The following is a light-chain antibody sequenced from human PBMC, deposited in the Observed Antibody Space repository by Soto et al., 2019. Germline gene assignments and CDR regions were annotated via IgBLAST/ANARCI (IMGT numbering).Light chain of an antibody. Sequence: EIVLTQSPGTLSLSPGERATLSCRASQSVSSSYLAWYQQKPGQAPRLLIYGASSRATGIPDRFSGSGSGTDFTLTISRLEPEDFAVYYCQHYGSYLFTFGPGTKVDIK. CDR2: GAS. CDR3: QHYGSYLFT. V-gene: IGKV3-20*01. CDR1: QSVSSSY. J-gene: IGKJ3*01.